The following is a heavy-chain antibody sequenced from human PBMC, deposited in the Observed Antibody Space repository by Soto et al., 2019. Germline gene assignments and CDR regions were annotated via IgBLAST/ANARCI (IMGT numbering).Heavy chain of an antibody. CDR2: ISYDGSNK. V-gene: IGHV3-30-3*01. CDR3: ARDCVYCSGGSCYSMVRCGMDV. Sequence: HPGGSLRLSCAASGFTFSSYAMHWVRQAPGKGLEWVAVISYDGSNKYYAESVKGRFTISRDNSKNTLYLQMNSLRAEDTAVYYCARDCVYCSGGSCYSMVRCGMDVWGQGTTVTVSS. CDR1: GFTFSSYA. D-gene: IGHD2-15*01. J-gene: IGHJ6*02.